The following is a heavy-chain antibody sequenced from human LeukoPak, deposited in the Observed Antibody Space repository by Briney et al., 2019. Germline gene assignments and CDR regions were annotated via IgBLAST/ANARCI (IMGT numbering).Heavy chain of an antibody. CDR2: IYRRSNYI. V-gene: IGHV3-21*01. J-gene: IGHJ4*01. Sequence: GGSLSLSCAASGLTFSDFTMNWVRQAPEKGLEGVSSIYRRSNYISNADSVKGRFTISRDNAKTSLYLQMNSLRAEDTAVYYCARDLDNEVDYRGTYYFDYWGHGTLVTVSS. CDR1: GLTFSDFT. D-gene: IGHD4-11*01. CDR3: ARDLDNEVDYRGTYYFDY.